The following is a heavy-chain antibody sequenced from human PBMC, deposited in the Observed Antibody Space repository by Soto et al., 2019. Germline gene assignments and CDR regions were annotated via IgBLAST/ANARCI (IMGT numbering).Heavy chain of an antibody. CDR2: IHHSGST. CDR1: DGFITNTHYW. Sequence: QVQLQESGPGLVEPSGTLSLTCGVSDGFITNTHYWWSWVRQPPGKGLEWIGEIHHSGSTNYNPSLRTRVTMSVDTSKNQFSLNLNSLTVGDAPVYYCAGATDYRWALLGQGTTVIVSS. V-gene: IGHV4-4*02. CDR3: AGATDYRWAL. D-gene: IGHD4-4*01. J-gene: IGHJ6*02.